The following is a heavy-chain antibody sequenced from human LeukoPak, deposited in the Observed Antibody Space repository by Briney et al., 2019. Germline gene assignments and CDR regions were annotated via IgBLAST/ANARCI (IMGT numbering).Heavy chain of an antibody. D-gene: IGHD6-13*01. V-gene: IGHV3-30-3*01. CDR1: GFTFSSYA. CDR3: ARVTSSSALGY. J-gene: IGHJ4*02. CDR2: ISYDGSNK. Sequence: GGSLRLSCAASGFTFSSYAMHWVRQAPGKGLEWVAVISYDGSNKYYADSVKGRFTISRDNSKNTLYLQMNSLRAEDTAVYYCARVTSSSALGYWGQGTLVTVSS.